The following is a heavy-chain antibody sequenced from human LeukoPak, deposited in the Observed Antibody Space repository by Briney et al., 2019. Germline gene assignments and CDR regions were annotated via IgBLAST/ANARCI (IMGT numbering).Heavy chain of an antibody. CDR3: ATSYYDFWSGYLGPNWFDP. CDR1: GYSFTSYW. CDR2: IYPGDSDT. Sequence: GESLKISCKGSGYSFTSYWIGWVRQMPGKGLEWMGIIYPGDSDTRYSPSFQGQVTISADKSISTAYLQWSSLKASDTAMYYCATSYYDFWSGYLGPNWFDPGGQGTLVTVSS. J-gene: IGHJ5*02. D-gene: IGHD3-3*01. V-gene: IGHV5-51*01.